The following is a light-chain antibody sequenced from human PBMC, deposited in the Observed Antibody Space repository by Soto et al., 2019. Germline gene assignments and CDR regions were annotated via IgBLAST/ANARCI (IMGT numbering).Light chain of an antibody. CDR1: QSIRSY. CDR2: AAS. Sequence: EIEMPQSQSSLSASVGDRATITCRASQSIRSYLNWYQQKQGKAPKIXIYAASSLQSGVPSRFSGSGSGTEFTLTISSLQPDDVATYYCQHYNSYSEAFGQGTKVDIK. V-gene: IGKV1-39*01. CDR3: QHYNSYSEA. J-gene: IGKJ1*01.